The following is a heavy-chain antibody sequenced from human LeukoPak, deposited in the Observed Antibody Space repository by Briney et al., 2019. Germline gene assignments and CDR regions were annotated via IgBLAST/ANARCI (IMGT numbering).Heavy chain of an antibody. CDR3: ARDDSNYYDSSGFDY. J-gene: IGHJ4*02. CDR1: GGSISSYY. CDR2: IYYSGST. V-gene: IGHV4-59*01. D-gene: IGHD3-22*01. Sequence: SETLSLTCTVSGGSISSYYWSWIRQPPGKGLEWIGYIYYSGSTNYNPSLKSRVRISVDMSKNQFSLKLTSVTAADTAVYYCARDDSNYYDSSGFDYWGQGTLVTVSS.